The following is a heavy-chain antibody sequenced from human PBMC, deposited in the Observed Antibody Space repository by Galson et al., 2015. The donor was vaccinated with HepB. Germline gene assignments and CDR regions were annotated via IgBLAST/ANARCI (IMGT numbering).Heavy chain of an antibody. CDR3: AKDSRVAPISSSWYPELPDY. D-gene: IGHD6-13*01. Sequence: SLRLSCAASGFTFSSYGMHWVRQAPGKGLEWVAVISYDGSNKYYADSVKGRFTISRDNSKNTLYLQMNSLRAEDTAVYYCAKDSRVAPISSSWYPELPDYWGQGTLVTVSS. CDR2: ISYDGSNK. J-gene: IGHJ4*02. V-gene: IGHV3-30*18. CDR1: GFTFSSYG.